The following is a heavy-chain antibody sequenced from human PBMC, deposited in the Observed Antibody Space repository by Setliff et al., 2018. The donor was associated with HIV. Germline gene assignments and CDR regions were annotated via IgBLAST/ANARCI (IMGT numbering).Heavy chain of an antibody. V-gene: IGHV4-4*07. J-gene: IGHJ6*02. Sequence: PSETLSLTCTVSGGSISSYYWSWIRQPAGKGLEWIGRFYTSGSTNYNPSLKSRGTMSVDTSKNQFHLKVRYVTAADTAIYYCAREIWGQVAHVPYGMDVWGQGTTVTVSS. CDR3: AREIWGQVAHVPYGMDV. D-gene: IGHD5-12*01. CDR1: GGSISSYY. CDR2: FYTSGST.